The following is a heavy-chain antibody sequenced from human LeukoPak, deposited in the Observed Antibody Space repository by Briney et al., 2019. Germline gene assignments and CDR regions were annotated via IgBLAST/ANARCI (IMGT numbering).Heavy chain of an antibody. J-gene: IGHJ5*02. CDR2: INPSDGAA. D-gene: IGHD3-3*01. V-gene: IGHV1-46*01. Sequence: GASVKVSRKASGYTFSTYYLHWLRQAPGQGLEWLGIINPSDGAASYAQKFQGRVTLTADTSTSTVYMELPSLRSEDTAMYYCARSKTPRSSTIFGVVIKGGVFDPWGQGTLVTVSS. CDR3: ARSKTPRSSTIFGVVIKGGVFDP. CDR1: GYTFSTYY.